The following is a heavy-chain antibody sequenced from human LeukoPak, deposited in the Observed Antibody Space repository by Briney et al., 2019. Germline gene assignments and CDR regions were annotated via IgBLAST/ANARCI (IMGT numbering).Heavy chain of an antibody. CDR2: VNPATSDT. D-gene: IGHD5-18*01. V-gene: IGHV5-51*01. J-gene: IGHJ4*02. Sequence: RGESLKISCKGSGYSFTSYWIGWVRQMPGKGLEWIGIVNPATSDTTYSPSFQGQVTISADKSSSTAYLQWSSLKASDTAIYYCARPKTLGGYNYEFEFWGQGTLVTVSS. CDR3: ARPKTLGGYNYEFEF. CDR1: GYSFTSYW.